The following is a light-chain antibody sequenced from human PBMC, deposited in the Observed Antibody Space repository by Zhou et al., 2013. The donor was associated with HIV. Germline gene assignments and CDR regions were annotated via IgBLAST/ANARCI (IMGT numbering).Light chain of an antibody. CDR2: DAS. CDR1: QSVSNY. Sequence: EIVLTQSPGTLSLSPGDTATLSCRASQSVSNYLAWYQQKPGQAPRLLIYDASNRATGIPARFSGSGSGTDFTLTISSLEPEDFAVYYCQQRSNSFGGGTKVEI. CDR3: QQRSNS. V-gene: IGKV3-11*01. J-gene: IGKJ4*01.